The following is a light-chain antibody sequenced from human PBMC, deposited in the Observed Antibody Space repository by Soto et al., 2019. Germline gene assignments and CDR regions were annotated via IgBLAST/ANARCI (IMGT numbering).Light chain of an antibody. CDR1: QNINSPY. V-gene: IGKV3-20*01. J-gene: IGKJ1*01. Sequence: EIELTQSPGTLSLSPGDRATLSCRVNQNINSPYLAWYQHKPGQAPRLLVFGTSSRATGIPDRFSGSRSGTDFTLTIQRLEPEDFALYYCQHYGSSPRRTFGQGTKVEMK. CDR2: GTS. CDR3: QHYGSSPRRT.